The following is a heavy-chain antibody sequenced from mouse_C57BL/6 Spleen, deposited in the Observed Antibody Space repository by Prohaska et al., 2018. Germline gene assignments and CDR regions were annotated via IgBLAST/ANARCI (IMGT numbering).Heavy chain of an antibody. V-gene: IGHV10-1*01. Sequence: PQGSLKPLCAASGRSFNTYALNRVREAPGSGLEWLVRIRSRSKNYATSYADSVKDRFTISRADSERMLYLQMNNLKTEDTAMSYCVRTAVVAYYYAMDYWGQGTSVSFSS. CDR1: GRSFNTYA. D-gene: IGHD1-1*01. CDR2: IRSRSKNYAT. CDR3: VRTAVVAYYYAMDY. J-gene: IGHJ4*01.